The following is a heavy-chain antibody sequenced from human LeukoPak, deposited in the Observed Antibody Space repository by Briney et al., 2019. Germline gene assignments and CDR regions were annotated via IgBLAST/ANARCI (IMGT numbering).Heavy chain of an antibody. CDR2: INHSGST. CDR3: ARDSPDSSGYYFDY. Sequence: PSETLSLTCAVYGGSFSGYYWSWIRQPPGKGPEWIGEINHSGSTNYNPSLKSRVTISVDTSKNQFSLKLSSVTAADTAVYYCARDSPDSSGYYFDYWGQGTLVTVSS. V-gene: IGHV4-34*01. CDR1: GGSFSGYY. J-gene: IGHJ4*02. D-gene: IGHD3-22*01.